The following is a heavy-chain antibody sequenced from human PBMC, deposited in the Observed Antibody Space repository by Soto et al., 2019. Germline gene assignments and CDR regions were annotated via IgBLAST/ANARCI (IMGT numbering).Heavy chain of an antibody. J-gene: IGHJ3*02. CDR3: ARARSDAFDI. Sequence: GGSLRLSCAAAGFTFSSYSMNWVRQAPGKGLEWVSSISSSSSYIYYADSVKGRFTISRDNAKNSLYLQMNSLRAEDTAVYYCARARSDAFDIWGQGTMVTVSS. V-gene: IGHV3-21*01. CDR2: ISSSSSYI. CDR1: GFTFSSYS.